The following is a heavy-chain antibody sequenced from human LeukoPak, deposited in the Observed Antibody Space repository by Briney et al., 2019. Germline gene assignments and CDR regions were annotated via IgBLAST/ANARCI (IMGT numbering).Heavy chain of an antibody. J-gene: IGHJ4*02. Sequence: SETLSLSCTVSGDSITSYYWSWIRQPPGKGLEWIGYIYYSGSTNYNPSLKSRVTISVDTSKNQFSLKLSSVNAADTAVYYCPRGIGYSGYDCDYWGQGTLVTVSS. CDR2: IYYSGST. CDR3: PRGIGYSGYDCDY. CDR1: GDSITSYY. D-gene: IGHD5-12*01. V-gene: IGHV4-59*01.